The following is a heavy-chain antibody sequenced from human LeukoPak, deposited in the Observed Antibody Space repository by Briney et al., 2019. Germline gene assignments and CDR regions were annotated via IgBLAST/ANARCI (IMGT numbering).Heavy chain of an antibody. CDR2: IYHSGST. Sequence: SETLSLTCGVSGYSISSGYYWGWIRQPPGKGLEWIGSIYHSGSTYYNPSLKSRVTISVDTSKNQFSLKLRSVTAADTAVYFCARHFYDPNVYFDYWGQGTLVTVSS. CDR3: ARHFYDPNVYFDY. J-gene: IGHJ4*02. V-gene: IGHV4-38-2*01. CDR1: GYSISSGYY. D-gene: IGHD2/OR15-2a*01.